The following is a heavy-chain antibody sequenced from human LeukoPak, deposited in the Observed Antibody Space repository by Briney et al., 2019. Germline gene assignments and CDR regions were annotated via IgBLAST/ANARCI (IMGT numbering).Heavy chain of an antibody. CDR2: ISAYNGNT. CDR1: GYTFTSYG. D-gene: IGHD3-10*01. V-gene: IGHV1-18*01. CDR3: ARESGGFYYGSGSSRIDYYYYMDV. J-gene: IGHJ6*03. Sequence: ASVKVSCKASGYTFTSYGISGVRQAPGQGLEWMGWISAYNGNTNYAQKLQGRVTMTTDTSTSTAYMELRSLRSDDTAVYYCARESGGFYYGSGSSRIDYYYYMDVWGKGTTVTVSS.